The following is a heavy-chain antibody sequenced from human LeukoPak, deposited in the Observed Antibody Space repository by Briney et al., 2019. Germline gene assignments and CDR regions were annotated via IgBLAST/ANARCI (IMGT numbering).Heavy chain of an antibody. D-gene: IGHD1-14*01. CDR1: GGSISDSTFY. V-gene: IGHV4-39*07. Sequence: SETLSLTCTVSGGSISDSTFYWGWIRQPPGKGLEWSGSIYFSGSTYYNPSLKSRVTISVDTSKNQFSLKLTSVTAADTAVYYCARDRAIENHSIDPWGQGTLVTVSS. CDR2: IYFSGST. CDR3: ARDRAIENHSIDP. J-gene: IGHJ5*02.